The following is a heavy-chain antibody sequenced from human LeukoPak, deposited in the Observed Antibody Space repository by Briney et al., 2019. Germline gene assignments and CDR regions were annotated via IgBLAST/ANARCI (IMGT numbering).Heavy chain of an antibody. D-gene: IGHD3-3*01. CDR3: ARVRDYDFWSGPDAYYFDY. CDR2: IYYSVST. Sequence: PSETLSLTCTVSGGSISSYYWSWIRQPPGKGLEWIGYIYYSVSTNYNPSLKSRVTISVDTSKNQFSLKLSSVTAADTAVYYCARVRDYDFWSGPDAYYFDYWGQGTLVTVSS. J-gene: IGHJ4*02. CDR1: GGSISSYY. V-gene: IGHV4-59*01.